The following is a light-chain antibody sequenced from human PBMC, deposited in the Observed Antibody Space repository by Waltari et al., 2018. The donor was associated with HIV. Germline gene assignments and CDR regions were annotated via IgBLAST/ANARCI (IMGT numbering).Light chain of an antibody. J-gene: IGLJ3*02. CDR1: SGNLGSSD. CDR2: RNN. CDR3: AAWDDTRGGLWV. V-gene: IGLV1-47*01. Sequence: HSVLTQPPTPSGIPGQRDIISCCGSSGNLGSSDEFWFQQLPGTAPKLLIYRNNQRPSGVPDRFSGSKSGTSASLAISGLRSEDEGDYSCAAWDDTRGGLWVFGGGTKVTVL.